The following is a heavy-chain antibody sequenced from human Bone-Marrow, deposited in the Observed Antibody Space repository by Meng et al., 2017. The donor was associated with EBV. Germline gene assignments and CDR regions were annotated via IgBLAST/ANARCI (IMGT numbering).Heavy chain of an antibody. V-gene: IGHV1-2*02. D-gene: IGHD5-12*01. CDR3: AMGLATDFDY. Sequence: QGQLVQSGAEVKKPGASLKVSCKASGYTFTGYYIHWVRQAPGQGLEWVGWINPNSGGTNYAEKFQGRVTMTRDTSITTVFMELSSLKSDDTAVYYCAMGLATDFDYWGQGTLVTVSS. CDR2: INPNSGGT. CDR1: GYTFTGYY. J-gene: IGHJ4*02.